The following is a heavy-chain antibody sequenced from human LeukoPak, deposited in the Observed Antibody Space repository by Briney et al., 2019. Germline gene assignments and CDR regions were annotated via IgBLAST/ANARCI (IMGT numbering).Heavy chain of an antibody. V-gene: IGHV1-18*01. Sequence: ASVKVSCKASGYTFSSYGISWVRQAPGQGLEWMGWISAYNGNTNYAQMVQGRVTMTTDTSTSTAYMEVRSLRSDDTAVYYCAREGGVGPTAPPDYYSYQMDVWGKGTTVTVSS. CDR3: AREGGVGPTAPPDYYSYQMDV. J-gene: IGHJ6*03. CDR2: ISAYNGNT. CDR1: GYTFSSYG. D-gene: IGHD1-26*01.